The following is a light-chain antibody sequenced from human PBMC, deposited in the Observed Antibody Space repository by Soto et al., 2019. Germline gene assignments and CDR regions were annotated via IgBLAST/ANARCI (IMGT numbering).Light chain of an antibody. CDR2: EVT. J-gene: IGLJ2*01. CDR1: SSDVGGHNF. CDR3: NSYTSTFTWV. V-gene: IGLV2-14*01. Sequence: QSALTQPASVSGSPGQSITISCTGTSSDVGGHNFVSWYQQHPGKVPKLMIYEVTHRPSGVCDRFSGSKSGNTASLTISGLQAEDEADYYCNSYTSTFTWVFGGGTKLTVL.